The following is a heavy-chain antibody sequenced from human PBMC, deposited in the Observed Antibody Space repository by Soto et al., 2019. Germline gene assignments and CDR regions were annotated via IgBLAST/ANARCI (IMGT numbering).Heavy chain of an antibody. V-gene: IGHV3-9*01. Sequence: EVQLVESGGGLVQPGRSLRLSCAASGFTFDDYAMHWVRQAPGKGLEWCSGISCNSGSIGYADSVKGRFTISRDNAKNSRYLQMNSLTAEDPDLYYCAKDYDRRGYSNLHYWGQGTLVTVSS. CDR1: GFTFDDYA. CDR2: ISCNSGSI. D-gene: IGHD3-22*01. CDR3: AKDYDRRGYSNLHY. J-gene: IGHJ4*02.